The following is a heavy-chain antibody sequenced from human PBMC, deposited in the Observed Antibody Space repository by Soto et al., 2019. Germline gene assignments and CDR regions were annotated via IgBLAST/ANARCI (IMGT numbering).Heavy chain of an antibody. Sequence: SETLSLTCAVYGGSFSGYYWSWIRQPPGKGLEWIGEINHSGSTNYNPSLKSRVTISVDTSKNQFSLKLSSVTAADTAVYYCAREGRRQPAEGYYYYMDVWGKGTTVTVSS. CDR3: AREGRRQPAEGYYYYMDV. D-gene: IGHD2-2*01. CDR2: INHSGST. V-gene: IGHV4-34*01. J-gene: IGHJ6*03. CDR1: GGSFSGYY.